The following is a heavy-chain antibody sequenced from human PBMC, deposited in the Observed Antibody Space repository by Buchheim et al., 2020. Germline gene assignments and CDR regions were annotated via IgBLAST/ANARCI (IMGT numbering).Heavy chain of an antibody. V-gene: IGHV3-48*03. J-gene: IGHJ4*02. CDR1: GFTFSSYE. CDR3: ARGSSSWYYYYDSSGYYTVY. Sequence: EVQLVESGGGLVQPGGSLRLSCAASGFTFSSYEMNWVRQAPGKGLEWVSYISSSGSTIYYADPVKGRFTISRDNAKNSLYLQMNSLRAEDTAVYYCARGSSSWYYYYDSSGYYTVYWGQGTL. D-gene: IGHD3-22*01. CDR2: ISSSGSTI.